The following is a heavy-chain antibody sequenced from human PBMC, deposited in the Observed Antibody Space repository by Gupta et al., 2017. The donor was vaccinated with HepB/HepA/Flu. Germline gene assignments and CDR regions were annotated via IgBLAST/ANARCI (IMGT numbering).Heavy chain of an antibody. J-gene: IGHJ6*02. V-gene: IGHV1-46*01. CDR2: SHPGAGST. Sequence: QLQLLPSGAEVQRPGASVTVSCQASGYSFPSHYMYWVRQAAGQGREWMGVSHPGAGSTTYGQKFQGRVTMTRDTSTSTVYMELSSLTSEDTAGYYGAGEEDSTTWYPWDGGGRGTTVTVSS. D-gene: IGHD2/OR15-2a*01. CDR1: GYSFPSHY. CDR3: AGEEDSTTWYPWDG.